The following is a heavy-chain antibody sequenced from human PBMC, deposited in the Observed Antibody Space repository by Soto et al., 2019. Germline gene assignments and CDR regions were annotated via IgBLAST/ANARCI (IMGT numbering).Heavy chain of an antibody. CDR3: ARDLWVRGYCSGGSCYSAFDI. J-gene: IGHJ3*02. D-gene: IGHD2-15*01. CDR1: GFTFSDYY. V-gene: IGHV3-11*01. CDR2: ISSSGSTI. Sequence: PGGSLRLSCAASGFTFSDYYMSWIRQAPGKGLEWVSYISSSGSTIYYADSVKGRFTISRDNAKNSLYLQMNSLRAEDTAVYYCARDLWVRGYCSGGSCYSAFDIRGQGTMVTVSS.